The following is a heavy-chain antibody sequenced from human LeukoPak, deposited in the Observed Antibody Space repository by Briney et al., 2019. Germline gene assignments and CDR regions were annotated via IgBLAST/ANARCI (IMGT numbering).Heavy chain of an antibody. CDR2: IRYDGSNK. CDR1: GFTFSSYG. D-gene: IGHD3-3*01. Sequence: GGSLRPSCAASGFTFSSYGMHWVRQAPGKGLEWVAFIRYDGSNKYYADSVKGRFTISRDNSKNTLYLQMNSLRAEDTAVYYCAKDRALPGWTRGGTIFGVVIDYWGQGTLVTVSS. J-gene: IGHJ4*02. V-gene: IGHV3-30*02. CDR3: AKDRALPGWTRGGTIFGVVIDY.